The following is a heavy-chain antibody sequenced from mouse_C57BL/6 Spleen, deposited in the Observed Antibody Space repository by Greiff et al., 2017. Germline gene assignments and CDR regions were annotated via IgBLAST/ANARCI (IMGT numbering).Heavy chain of an antibody. CDR2: FYPGSGSI. CDR3: ARHESSYYYGSYFDY. CDR1: GYTFTEYP. J-gene: IGHJ2*01. V-gene: IGHV1-62-2*01. D-gene: IGHD1-1*01. Sequence: VKLMESGAELVKPGASVKLSCKASGYTFTEYPIHWVKQRSGQGLEWIGWFYPGSGSIKYNEKFKDKATLTADKSSSTVYMELSRLTSEDSAVYFCARHESSYYYGSYFDYWGQGTTLTVSS.